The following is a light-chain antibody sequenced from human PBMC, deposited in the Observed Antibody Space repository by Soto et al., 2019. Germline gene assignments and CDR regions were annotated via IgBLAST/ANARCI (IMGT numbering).Light chain of an antibody. CDR2: EVS. Sequence: QSALTQPPSASGSPGQSVTISCTGTSSDVGVYKFVSWYQQHPGKAPKLMMYEVSKRPSGVPDRFSGSKSGNTASLTVSGLQAEDEADYFCSSYAGNYNLIFGGGTKLTVL. J-gene: IGLJ2*01. CDR3: SSYAGNYNLI. CDR1: SSDVGVYKF. V-gene: IGLV2-8*01.